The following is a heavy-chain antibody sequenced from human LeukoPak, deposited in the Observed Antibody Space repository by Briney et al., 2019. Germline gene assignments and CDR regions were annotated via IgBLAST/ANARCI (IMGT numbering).Heavy chain of an antibody. CDR2: IYHSGST. J-gene: IGHJ4*02. Sequence: PSETLSLTCTVSGYSISSGYYWGWIRQPPGKGLEWIGSIYHSGSTYYNPSLKSRVTISVDTSKNQFSLKLSSVTAADTAVYYCARCGGISANPLSPACDYWGQGTLVTVSS. CDR1: GYSISSGYY. V-gene: IGHV4-38-2*02. CDR3: ARCGGISANPLSPACDY. D-gene: IGHD3-16*01.